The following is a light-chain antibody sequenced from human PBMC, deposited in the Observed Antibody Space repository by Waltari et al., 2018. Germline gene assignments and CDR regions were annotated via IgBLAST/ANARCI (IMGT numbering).Light chain of an antibody. CDR1: SNDVGGCNS. V-gene: IGLV2-14*01. Sequence: QSALTQPASVSGSPGQSVTIFCAGTSNDVGGCNSVSWYQEHPGQAPRVIIYDVSDRPSGVSYLFSGSKSGNTASLTISGLQAEDEADYYCSSQSSNDVVLFGGGTKLTVL. CDR3: SSQSSNDVVL. CDR2: DVS. J-gene: IGLJ2*01.